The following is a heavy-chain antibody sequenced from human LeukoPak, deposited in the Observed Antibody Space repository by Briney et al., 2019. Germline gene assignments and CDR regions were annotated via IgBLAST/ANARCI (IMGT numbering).Heavy chain of an antibody. CDR3: AKRHGDYFDY. V-gene: IGHV3-23*01. CDR2: ISDSFRIT. Sequence: GGSLRLSCAASGFPFSSYAMSWVRQPPGKGLECISTISDSFRITDDADSVKGRFTLSRGNSKNTLYLQMNTLRAEDTAVYYCAKRHGDYFDYWGQGTLVTVSS. CDR1: GFPFSSYA. D-gene: IGHD4-17*01. J-gene: IGHJ4*02.